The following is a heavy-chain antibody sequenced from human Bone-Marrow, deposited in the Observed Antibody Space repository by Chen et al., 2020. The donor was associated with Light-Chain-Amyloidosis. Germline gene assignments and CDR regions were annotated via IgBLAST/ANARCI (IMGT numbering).Heavy chain of an antibody. Sequence: QVQLQQWGAGLLKPSETLSLTCAVHGGSISGYYWNWLRQSPGKGLEWIGEINRSGSTNYNPSLKSRVTMSVDTSKNQVSLKVNPVTAADTAVYYWARGGLDHWGQGTLVTVSS. J-gene: IGHJ4*02. CDR1: GGSISGYY. V-gene: IGHV4-34*01. CDR3: ARGGLDH. CDR2: INRSGST.